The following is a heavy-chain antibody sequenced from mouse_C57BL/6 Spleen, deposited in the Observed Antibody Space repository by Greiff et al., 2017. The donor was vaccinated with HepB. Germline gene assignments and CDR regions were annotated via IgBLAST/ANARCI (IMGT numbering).Heavy chain of an antibody. D-gene: IGHD2-4*01. CDR2: IYPGDGDT. V-gene: IGHV1-82*01. J-gene: IGHJ4*01. CDR1: GYAFSSSW. CDR3: ARRGYEYDYAMDY. Sequence: VQLQQSGPELVKPGASVKISCKASGYAFSSSWMNWVKQRPGKGLEWIGRIYPGDGDTNYNGKFKGKATLTADKSSSTAYMQLSSLTSEDSAVYFCARRGYEYDYAMDYWGQGTSVTVSS.